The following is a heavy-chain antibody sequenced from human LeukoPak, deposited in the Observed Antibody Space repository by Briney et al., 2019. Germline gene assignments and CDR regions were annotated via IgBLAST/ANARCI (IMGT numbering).Heavy chain of an antibody. CDR3: ARGLTIFGVVNDAFDI. V-gene: IGHV3-23*01. CDR1: GFTFSSYA. D-gene: IGHD3-3*01. J-gene: IGHJ3*02. Sequence: GGSLRLSCAASGFTFSSYAMSWVRQAPGKGLEWVSTITSSGGDTFYADSVKGRFTVSRDNAKNTLYLQMNSLRAEDTAVYYCARGLTIFGVVNDAFDIWGQGTMVTVSS. CDR2: ITSSGGDT.